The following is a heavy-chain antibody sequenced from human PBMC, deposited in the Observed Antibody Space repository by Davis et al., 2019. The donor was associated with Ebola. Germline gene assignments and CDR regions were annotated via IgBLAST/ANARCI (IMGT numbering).Heavy chain of an antibody. Sequence: ETLSLTCTVSGGSISSYYWSWVRQAPGKGLEWVSGISTGGGVTIYADSVKGRFTISRDNSKNTLYLQMNSLRAEDTAVYYCAKDSVFDDILTGFYGMDVWGQGTTVTVSS. V-gene: IGHV3-23*01. CDR3: AKDSVFDDILTGFYGMDV. D-gene: IGHD3-9*01. CDR2: ISTGGGVT. J-gene: IGHJ6*02. CDR1: GGSISSYY.